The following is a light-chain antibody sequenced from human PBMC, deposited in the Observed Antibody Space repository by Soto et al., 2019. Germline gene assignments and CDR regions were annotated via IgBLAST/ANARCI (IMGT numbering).Light chain of an antibody. CDR3: SSYTSSSTLVV. Sequence: QSALTQPASVSGSPGQSITISCTGTSSDVGGYNYVSWYQQHPGKAPKLMIFEVSNRPSGVSNRFSGSKSGNTASLTISWLQDEDEDDYYCSSYTSSSTLVVFGTGTKLTVL. J-gene: IGLJ1*01. V-gene: IGLV2-14*01. CDR1: SSDVGGYNY. CDR2: EVS.